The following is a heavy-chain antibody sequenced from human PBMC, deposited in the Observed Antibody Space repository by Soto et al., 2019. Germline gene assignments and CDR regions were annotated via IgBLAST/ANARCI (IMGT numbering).Heavy chain of an antibody. D-gene: IGHD3-22*01. V-gene: IGHV4-38-2*02. CDR1: GYSISNGYY. CDR2: VYGSGRT. CDR3: VRDNDSSSYYDP. J-gene: IGHJ5*02. Sequence: PSETLSLTCTVSGYSISNGYYGGWIRQPPGKGLESIGNVYGSGRTYYNPSLKGRVAISVDTSKNQFSLRLSSVTAADTAVYYCVRDNDSSSYYDPWGQGTLVTVSS.